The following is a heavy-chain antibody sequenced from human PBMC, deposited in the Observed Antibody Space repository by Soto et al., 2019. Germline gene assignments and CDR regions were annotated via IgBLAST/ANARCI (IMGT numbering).Heavy chain of an antibody. CDR1: GFNFSNHL. D-gene: IGHD2-21*02. J-gene: IGHJ5*02. CDR3: ARESGDWPLNWFDP. CDR2: ITSDGKSK. V-gene: IGHV3-74*01. Sequence: GGSLKLSCAASGFNFSNHLMHWVRQRPAEGLVWVSRITSDGKSKAYAESVKGRFAISRDNAKNTLYLQMNGLTAEDTAVYYCARESGDWPLNWFDPWGQGTLVTVSS.